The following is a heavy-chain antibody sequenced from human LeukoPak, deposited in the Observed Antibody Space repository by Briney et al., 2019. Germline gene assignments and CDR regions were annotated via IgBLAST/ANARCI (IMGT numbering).Heavy chain of an antibody. CDR1: RFTFSNYW. J-gene: IGHJ4*02. D-gene: IGHD6-19*01. CDR2: INEDGSEK. V-gene: IGHV3-7*05. CDR3: ATYGIGVAALDY. Sequence: PGGSVRLSCVVSRFTFSNYWMAWVRQAPGKGLEWVASINEDGSEKYYVDSVKGRFTISRDNAKNSLYLQMNSLRAEDTAVYYCATYGIGVAALDYWGQGTLVTVSS.